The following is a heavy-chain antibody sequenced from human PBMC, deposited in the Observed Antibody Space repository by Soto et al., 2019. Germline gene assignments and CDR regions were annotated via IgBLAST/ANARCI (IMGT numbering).Heavy chain of an antibody. J-gene: IGHJ5*02. V-gene: IGHV4-31*03. CDR2: IDYSGST. CDR3: ARGGYCRGSSCYTPVHWFDP. D-gene: IGHD2-2*02. Sequence: SETLSLTCTVSGDSISSDGYYWSWIRQHPGKGLEWIGYIDYSGSTYYNPSLKSRVTMSIDTSKNRFSLNLGSVTAAGTAVFYCARGGYCRGSSCYTPVHWFDPWGQGHMVIVSS. CDR1: GDSISSDGYY.